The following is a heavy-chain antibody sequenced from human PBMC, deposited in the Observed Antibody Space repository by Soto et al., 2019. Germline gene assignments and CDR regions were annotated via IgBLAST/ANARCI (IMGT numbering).Heavy chain of an antibody. D-gene: IGHD5-12*01. V-gene: IGHV4-39*01. CDR1: GGSISSSSYY. Sequence: SETLSLTCTVSGGSISSSSYYWGWIRQPPGKGLEWIGSIYYSGSTYYNPSLKSRVTISVDTSKNQFSLKLSSVTAADTAVYYCARHGSIRDGYNYYYYYGMDVWGQGTTVTAP. CDR3: ARHGSIRDGYNYYYYYGMDV. CDR2: IYYSGST. J-gene: IGHJ6*02.